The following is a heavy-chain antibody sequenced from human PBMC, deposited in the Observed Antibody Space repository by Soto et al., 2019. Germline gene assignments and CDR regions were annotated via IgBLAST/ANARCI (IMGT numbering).Heavy chain of an antibody. D-gene: IGHD1-1*01. J-gene: IGHJ4*02. Sequence: QVHLVQSGAEVKKPGASVKVSCKASGYTFTSYGITWVRQAPGQGLEWMGWISAHNGNTDYAQKLQGRLIVTRDTSTSTAYMELRNLISDDTAVYYCARGRYGDYWGQGALVTVSS. CDR2: ISAHNGNT. CDR1: GYTFTSYG. CDR3: ARGRYGDY. V-gene: IGHV1-18*01.